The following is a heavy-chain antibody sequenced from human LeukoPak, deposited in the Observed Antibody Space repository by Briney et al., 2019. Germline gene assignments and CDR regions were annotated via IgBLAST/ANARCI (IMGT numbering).Heavy chain of an antibody. V-gene: IGHV3-23*01. D-gene: IGHD3-10*01. J-gene: IGHJ4*02. CDR1: GFTFNTYD. Sequence: GGTLRLSCAASGFTFNTYDMSWVRQSPVKGLEWVSGLSGSGDRTYYTDSVKGRFIISRDNSKNTVYLQMNTLRAEDTALYYCARGGTLVRGGDPFDYWGQGTLVTVSS. CDR3: ARGGTLVRGGDPFDY. CDR2: LSGSGDRT.